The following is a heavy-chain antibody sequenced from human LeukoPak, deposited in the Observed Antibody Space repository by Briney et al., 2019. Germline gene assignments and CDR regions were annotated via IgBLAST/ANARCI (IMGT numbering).Heavy chain of an antibody. CDR3: AKVAHSAEAFDI. CDR1: GFTFSDHY. D-gene: IGHD6-13*01. Sequence: PGGSLRLSCAASGFTFSDHYMDWVRQAPGKGLEWVSGISWNSGSIGYADSVKGRFTISRDNAKNSLYLQMNSLRAEDTALYYCAKVAHSAEAFDIWGQGTMVTVSS. CDR2: ISWNSGSI. J-gene: IGHJ3*02. V-gene: IGHV3-9*01.